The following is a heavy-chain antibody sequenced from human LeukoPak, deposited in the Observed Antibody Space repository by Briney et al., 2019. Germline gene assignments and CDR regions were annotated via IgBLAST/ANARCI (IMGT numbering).Heavy chain of an antibody. CDR3: ARVYYYGSGSYYISY. V-gene: IGHV3-48*03. D-gene: IGHD3-10*01. CDR2: ISSSGSTI. Sequence: GGSLRLSCAASGFTFSSYEMNWVRQAPGKGLEWVSYISSSGSTIYYADSVKGRFTISRDNAKNSLYLQMNSLRAEDTALYCCARVYYYGSGSYYISYWGQGTLVTVSS. J-gene: IGHJ4*02. CDR1: GFTFSSYE.